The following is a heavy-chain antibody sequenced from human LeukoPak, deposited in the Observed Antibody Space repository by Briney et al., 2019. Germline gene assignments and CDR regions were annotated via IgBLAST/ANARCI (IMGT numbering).Heavy chain of an antibody. V-gene: IGHV3-30*04. Sequence: GGSLRLSCAASGFIFSSFAIHWVRQSPGKGLEWVAVISYDGSNKYYTDSVKGRFTVSRDNSKNTLYLQMNSLRPEDTSVYYCATERAGVVTLQHWGQGTLVTVSS. CDR3: ATERAGVVTLQH. CDR2: ISYDGSNK. CDR1: GFIFSSFA. D-gene: IGHD2-21*02. J-gene: IGHJ1*01.